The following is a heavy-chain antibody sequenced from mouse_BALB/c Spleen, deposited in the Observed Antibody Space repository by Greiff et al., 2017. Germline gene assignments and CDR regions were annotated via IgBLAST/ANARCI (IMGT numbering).Heavy chain of an antibody. Sequence: VQLQQSGPELVKPGASVRISCKASGYTFTSYYIHWVKQRPGQGLEWIGWIYPGNVNTKYNEKFKVKATLTADKSSSTAYMQLSSLTSEDSAVYFCAKGFAYWGQGTLVTVSA. CDR1: GYTFTSYY. CDR2: IYPGNVNT. CDR3: AKGFAY. V-gene: IGHV1S56*01. J-gene: IGHJ3*01.